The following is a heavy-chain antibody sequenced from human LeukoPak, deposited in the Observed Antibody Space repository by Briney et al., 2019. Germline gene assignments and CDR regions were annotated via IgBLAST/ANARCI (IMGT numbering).Heavy chain of an antibody. Sequence: GGSLRLSCAASGFTFSSYAMSWVRQAPGKGLEWVSYISSSGTTIYYADSVKGRFTISRDNAKDSLSLQMNSLRAEDTALYYCATYNSSWNFQHWGQGTLVTVSP. J-gene: IGHJ1*01. D-gene: IGHD6-13*01. V-gene: IGHV3-48*04. CDR1: GFTFSSYA. CDR2: ISSSGTTI. CDR3: ATYNSSWNFQH.